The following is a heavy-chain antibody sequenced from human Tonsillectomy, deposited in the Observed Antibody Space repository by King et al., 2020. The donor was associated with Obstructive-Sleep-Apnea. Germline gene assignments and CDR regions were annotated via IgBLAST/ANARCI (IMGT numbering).Heavy chain of an antibody. CDR1: GGSISSTNW. J-gene: IGHJ4*02. V-gene: IGHV4-4*02. Sequence: VQLVESGPGLVKPSGTLSLTCAVSGGSISSTNWWSWVRQPPGKGLEWIGGIYHSGSTNYNPSLKNRVTISIDKSENQFSLKLTSMTAADTAVYYCASGNSTSPGYWGQGTLVTVSS. CDR3: ASGNSTSPGY. D-gene: IGHD2/OR15-2a*01. CDR2: IYHSGST.